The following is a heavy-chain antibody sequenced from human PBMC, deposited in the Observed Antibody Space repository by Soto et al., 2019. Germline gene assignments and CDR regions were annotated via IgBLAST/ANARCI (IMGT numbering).Heavy chain of an antibody. CDR2: IYYHGIT. V-gene: IGHV4-59*01. J-gene: IGHJ4*02. Sequence: PSETLSLTCTVSGGSIRSYYWSWIRQPPGKGLEWIGYIYYHGITRYNPSLKSRVTISVDTSKNQFSLRLSSVTAADTAVYYCATLAFGLQTEEMAALDSDFDFWGQGALVTVSS. CDR3: ATLAFGLQTEEMAALDSDFDF. CDR1: GGSIRSYY. D-gene: IGHD3-10*01.